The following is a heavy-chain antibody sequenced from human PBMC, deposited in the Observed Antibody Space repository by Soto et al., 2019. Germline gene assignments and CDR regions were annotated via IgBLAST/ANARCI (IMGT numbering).Heavy chain of an antibody. J-gene: IGHJ4*02. V-gene: IGHV3-23*01. D-gene: IGHD3-10*01. CDR3: AKEESGVLAMVRGVIESLDY. Sequence: GGSLRLSCAASGFTFSSYAMSWVRQAPGKGLEWVSAISGSGGSTYYAESVKGRFTISRDNSKNTLYLQMNSLRAEDTAVYYCAKEESGVLAMVRGVIESLDYWGQGTLVTVSS. CDR1: GFTFSSYA. CDR2: ISGSGGST.